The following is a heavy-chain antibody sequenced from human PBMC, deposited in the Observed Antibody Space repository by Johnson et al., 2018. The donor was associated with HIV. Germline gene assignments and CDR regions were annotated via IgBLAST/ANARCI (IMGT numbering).Heavy chain of an antibody. J-gene: IGHJ3*02. CDR2: IKEDGSEK. V-gene: IGHV3-7*01. Sequence: VQLVESGGGLVQPGGSLRLSCAASGFTISSYWMSWVRQAPGKGLEWVANIKEDGSEKYYVESLKGRFTISRDNSKNTLYLQMNSLRAEDTAVYYCARAWGDCWSGRGAFDIWGQGTMVTVSS. CDR1: GFTISSYW. D-gene: IGHD3-3*01. CDR3: ARAWGDCWSGRGAFDI.